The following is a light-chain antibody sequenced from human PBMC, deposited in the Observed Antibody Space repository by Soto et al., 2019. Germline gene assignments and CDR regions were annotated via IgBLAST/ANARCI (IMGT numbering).Light chain of an antibody. V-gene: IGKV3-20*01. CDR3: QKYGSSPWT. CDR2: GAS. Sequence: EIVLTQSPGTLSLSPGERVTLSCRASQSVSSTYLAWYQQKPGQAPRLLIYGASSRAAGIPDRFSGSGSGTDFPLPINSLEPDDLAVYYCQKYGSSPWTFGQGTKVEIK. CDR1: QSVSSTY. J-gene: IGKJ1*01.